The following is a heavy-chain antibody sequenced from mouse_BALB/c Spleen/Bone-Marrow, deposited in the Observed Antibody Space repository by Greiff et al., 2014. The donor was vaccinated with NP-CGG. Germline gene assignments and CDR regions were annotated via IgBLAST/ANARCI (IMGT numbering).Heavy chain of an antibody. V-gene: IGHV7-3*02. CDR3: ARDDYYAMDY. Sequence: EVQLVESGGGLVQPGGSLRLSCATSGFTFTDYYMSWVRQPPGKALEWLGFIRNKANGYTTEYSASVKGRFTIARDNSQSILYLQMNTLRAEDSATYYCARDDYYAMDYWGRGTSVTVSS. CDR1: GFTFTDYY. CDR2: IRNKANGYTT. J-gene: IGHJ4*01.